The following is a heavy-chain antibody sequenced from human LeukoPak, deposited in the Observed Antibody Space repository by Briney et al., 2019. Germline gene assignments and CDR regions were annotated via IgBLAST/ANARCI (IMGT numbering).Heavy chain of an antibody. CDR3: ARERGLVGATPAWFDP. CDR2: IIPIFGTA. CDR1: GGTFSSYA. V-gene: IGHV1-69*05. J-gene: IGHJ5*02. Sequence: SVKVSCKASGGTFSSYAISWVRQAPGQGLEWMGGIIPIFGTANYAQKFQGRVTMTRDTSTSTVYMELSSLRSEDTAVYYCARERGLVGATPAWFDPWGQGTLVTVSS. D-gene: IGHD1-26*01.